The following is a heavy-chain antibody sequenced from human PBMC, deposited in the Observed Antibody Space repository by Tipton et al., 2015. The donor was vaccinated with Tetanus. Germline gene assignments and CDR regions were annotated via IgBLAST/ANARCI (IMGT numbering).Heavy chain of an antibody. CDR1: GIAFSSYW. D-gene: IGHD4-23*01. Sequence: SLRLSCAASGIAFSSYWMHWVRQAPGKGQGWVSRINSDGSSTSYADSVKGRFTMSRDNAKNSLFLQMNSLRAEDTAVYYCARDRGGAYDYWGQGTLVTVSS. CDR2: INSDGSST. J-gene: IGHJ4*02. V-gene: IGHV3-74*01. CDR3: ARDRGGAYDY.